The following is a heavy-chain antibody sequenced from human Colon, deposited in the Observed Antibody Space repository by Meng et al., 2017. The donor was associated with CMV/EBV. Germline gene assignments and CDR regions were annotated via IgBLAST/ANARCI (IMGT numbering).Heavy chain of an antibody. Sequence: LSGYYWSWIRQPPGKGLEWIGEINHSGSTNYNPSLKSRVTISVDTSKNQFSLKLSSVTAADTAVYYCARAVIKDYDSSGYSRFSFDYWGQGTLVTVSS. CDR2: INHSGST. CDR1: LSGYY. V-gene: IGHV4-34*01. D-gene: IGHD3-22*01. J-gene: IGHJ4*02. CDR3: ARAVIKDYDSSGYSRFSFDY.